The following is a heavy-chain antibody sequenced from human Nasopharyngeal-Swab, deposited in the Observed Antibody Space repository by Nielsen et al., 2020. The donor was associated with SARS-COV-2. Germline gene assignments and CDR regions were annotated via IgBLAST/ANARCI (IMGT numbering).Heavy chain of an antibody. D-gene: IGHD2-2*01. Sequence: LRLSCAVSGGPIGAYSWSWIRQPPGKGLEWIGYISHSGSTYNNPSLQSRVTMSVDTSKNLFSLKLSSVTAADTAVYYCARVGYCSSPSCYEMTIWGQGTLVTVSS. J-gene: IGHJ4*02. CDR3: ARVGYCSSPSCYEMTI. V-gene: IGHV4-30-2*01. CDR2: ISHSGST. CDR1: GGPIGAYS.